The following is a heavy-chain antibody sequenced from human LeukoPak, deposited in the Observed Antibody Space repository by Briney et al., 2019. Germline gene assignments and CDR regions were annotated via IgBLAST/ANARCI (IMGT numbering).Heavy chain of an antibody. CDR3: AKSRSGYYRFDY. J-gene: IGHJ4*02. D-gene: IGHD3-3*01. CDR2: ISGSGGST. Sequence: GGSLRLSCAASRFTFSNYAMNWVRQAPGKGLEWVPVISGSGGSTYYADSVKGRFTVSRDNSKNTLYLQMNSLRAEDTALYYCAKSRSGYYRFDYWGQGTLVTVSS. V-gene: IGHV3-23*01. CDR1: RFTFSNYA.